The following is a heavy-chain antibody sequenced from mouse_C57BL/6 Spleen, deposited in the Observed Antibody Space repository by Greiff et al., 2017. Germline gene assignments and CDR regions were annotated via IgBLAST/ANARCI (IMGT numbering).Heavy chain of an antibody. V-gene: IGHV3-6*01. D-gene: IGHD1-1*01. CDR2: ISYDGSN. Sequence: EVQLKESGPGLVKPSQSLSLTCSVTGYSITSGYYWNWIRQFPGNKLEWMGYISYDGSNNYNPSLKNRISITRYTFKNQFFLKLNSVTTEDTATYYCARDIITTVVATGYFDVWGTGTTVTVSS. CDR1: GYSITSGYY. CDR3: ARDIITTVVATGYFDV. J-gene: IGHJ1*03.